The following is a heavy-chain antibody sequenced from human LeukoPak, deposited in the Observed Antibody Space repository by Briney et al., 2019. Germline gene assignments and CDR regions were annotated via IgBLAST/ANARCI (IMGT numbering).Heavy chain of an antibody. CDR1: GFTFSSYA. J-gene: IGHJ6*03. CDR3: AKVGYDFWSGRDYYYYYMDV. CDR2: ISGSGGST. Sequence: PGGSLRLSCAASGFTFSSYAMSWVRQAPGKGLEWVSAISGSGGSTYYADYVEGRFTISRDNPKNTLYLQMNSLRAEDTAVYYCAKVGYDFWSGRDYYYYYMDVWGKGTTVTVSS. V-gene: IGHV3-23*01. D-gene: IGHD3-3*01.